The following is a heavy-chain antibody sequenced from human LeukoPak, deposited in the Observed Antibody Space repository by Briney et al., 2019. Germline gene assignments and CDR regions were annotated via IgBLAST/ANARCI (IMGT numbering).Heavy chain of an antibody. V-gene: IGHV3-21*01. D-gene: IGHD6-19*01. J-gene: IGHJ2*01. CDR1: GFTFSSYS. Sequence: GGSLRLSCAASGFTFSSYSMNWVRQAPGKGLEWVSSISSSSSYIYYADSVKGRFTISRDNAKNSLYLQMNSLRAEDTAVYYCARSTGRIAVAGGWYFDLWGRGTLVTVSS. CDR2: ISSSSSYI. CDR3: ARSTGRIAVAGGWYFDL.